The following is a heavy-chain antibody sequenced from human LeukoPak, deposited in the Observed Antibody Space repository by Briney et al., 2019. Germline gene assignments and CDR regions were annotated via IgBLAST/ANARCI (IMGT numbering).Heavy chain of an antibody. CDR3: ARKGWTDKTNWFDP. CDR2: IYYSGST. Sequence: SETLSLTCTVSGGSISSYYWSWIRQPPGKGLEWIGYIYYSGSTNYNPSLKSRVTISVDTSKNQFSLKLSSVTAADTAVYYCARKGWTDKTNWFDPWGQGTLVTVSS. V-gene: IGHV4-59*01. CDR1: GGSISSYY. J-gene: IGHJ5*02. D-gene: IGHD6-19*01.